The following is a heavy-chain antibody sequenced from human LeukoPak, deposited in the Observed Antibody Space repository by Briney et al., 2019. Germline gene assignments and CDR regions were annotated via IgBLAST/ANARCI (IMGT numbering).Heavy chain of an antibody. V-gene: IGHV5-51*01. CDR3: ARNVVRGIIYDWFDP. CDR1: GSRFSSYW. CDR2: IYPGDPDT. D-gene: IGHD3-10*01. J-gene: IGHJ5*02. Sequence: GESLKISFKGSGSRFSSYWIAWVRQMPGKGLEWMGIIYPGDPDTRYSPSFQGQVTISADKSISTAYLQWSSLKASDTAMYYCARNVVRGIIYDWFDPWGQGTLVTVSS.